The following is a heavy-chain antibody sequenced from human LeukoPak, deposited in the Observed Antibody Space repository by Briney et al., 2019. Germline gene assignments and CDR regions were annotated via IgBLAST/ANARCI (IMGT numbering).Heavy chain of an antibody. V-gene: IGHV3-23*01. Sequence: GGSLRLSCAASGFTFSSFAMSWVRQAPGKGLEWVSGISGSGGSTYYADSVKGRFTISRDNSKNTLYLQMNSLRAEDTAVYYCAKDAIVLDSSGWPQYFQHWGQGTLVTVSS. CDR2: ISGSGGST. CDR1: GFTFSSFA. J-gene: IGHJ1*01. D-gene: IGHD6-19*01. CDR3: AKDAIVLDSSGWPQYFQH.